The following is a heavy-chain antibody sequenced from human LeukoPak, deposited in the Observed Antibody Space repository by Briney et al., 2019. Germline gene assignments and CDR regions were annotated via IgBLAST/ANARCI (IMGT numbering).Heavy chain of an antibody. CDR1: GFTFSSYN. CDR3: ARRRCSSTSCYRRSPLNWFDP. V-gene: IGHV3-21*01. CDR2: ITSGSSYI. D-gene: IGHD2-2*01. J-gene: IGHJ5*02. Sequence: GGSLRLSCAASGFTFSSYNMNWVRQAPGKGLEWVSSITSGSSYIYYADSVKGRFTISRDNAKNSLYLQMNSLRAEDTAVYYCARRRCSSTSCYRRSPLNWFDPWGQGTLVTVSS.